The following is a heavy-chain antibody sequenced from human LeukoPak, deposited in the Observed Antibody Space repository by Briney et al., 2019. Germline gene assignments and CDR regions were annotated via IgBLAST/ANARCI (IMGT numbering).Heavy chain of an antibody. CDR1: GFTFSSYA. Sequence: GGSLRLSCAASGFTFSSYAMSWVRQAPGKGLEWVSAISGSGGSTYYADSVKGRFTISRDNSKNTLYLQMNSLRADDTAVYYCAKSLRAVTTFRIDYWGQGTLVTVSS. J-gene: IGHJ4*02. D-gene: IGHD4-17*01. V-gene: IGHV3-23*01. CDR3: AKSLRAVTTFRIDY. CDR2: ISGSGGST.